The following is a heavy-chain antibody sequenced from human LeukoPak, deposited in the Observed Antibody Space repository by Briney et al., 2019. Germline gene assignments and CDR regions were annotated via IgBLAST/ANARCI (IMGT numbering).Heavy chain of an antibody. V-gene: IGHV3-7*05. CDR3: ARDQIAAAGTPIGYYGMDV. J-gene: IGHJ6*02. Sequence: GGSLRLSCAASGFTFSYYWMGWVRQAPGKGLEWLANIKQDGSEKYYVDSVRGRFTISRDNSKNTLYLQMNSLRAEDTAVYYCARDQIAAAGTPIGYYGMDVWGQGTTVTVSS. CDR1: GFTFSYYW. CDR2: IKQDGSEK. D-gene: IGHD6-13*01.